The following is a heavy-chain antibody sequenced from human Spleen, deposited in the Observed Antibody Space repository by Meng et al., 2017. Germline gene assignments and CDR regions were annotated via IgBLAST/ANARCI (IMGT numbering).Heavy chain of an antibody. CDR3: ARGPTTMAHDFDY. D-gene: IGHD4-11*01. CDR2: INHSGST. CDR1: GGSISSSVW. V-gene: IGHV4-4*02. J-gene: IGHJ4*02. Sequence: QVRLQEPGPGLVKPSGTLSLTCAVSGGSISSSVWWSWVRQPPGKGLEWIGEINHSGSTNYNPSLESRATISVDTSQNKLSLNLRFVTAADSAVYYCARGPTTMAHDFDYWGQGTLVTVSS.